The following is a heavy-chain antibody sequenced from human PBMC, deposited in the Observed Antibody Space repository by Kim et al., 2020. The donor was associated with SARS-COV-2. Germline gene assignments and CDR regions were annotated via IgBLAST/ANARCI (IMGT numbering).Heavy chain of an antibody. Sequence: SETLSLTCTVSGGSISSGGYYWSWIRQHPGKGLEWIGYIYYSGSTYYNPSLKSRVTISVDTSKNQFSLKLSSVTAADTAVYYCARGTMVRGVTTNWGQGTLVTVSS. CDR3: ARGTMVRGVTTN. J-gene: IGHJ4*02. V-gene: IGHV4-31*03. D-gene: IGHD3-10*01. CDR1: GGSISSGGYY. CDR2: IYYSGST.